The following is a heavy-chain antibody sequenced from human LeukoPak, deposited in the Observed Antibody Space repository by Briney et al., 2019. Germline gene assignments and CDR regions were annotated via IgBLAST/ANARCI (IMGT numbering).Heavy chain of an antibody. J-gene: IGHJ4*02. V-gene: IGHV1-46*01. Sequence: ASVTVSFTASGYMFTNYNMHWVRQAPGQGLEWMGLINTSGGSTSYAQKFQGRVTMTRDTSTSTVYMELSSLRSEDTAVYYCARDTSNWAFDYWGQGTLVTVSS. CDR1: GYMFTNYN. D-gene: IGHD4-11*01. CDR3: ARDTSNWAFDY. CDR2: INTSGGST.